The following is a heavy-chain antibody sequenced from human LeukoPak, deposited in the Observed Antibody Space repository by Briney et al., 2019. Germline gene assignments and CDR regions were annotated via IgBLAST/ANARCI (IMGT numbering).Heavy chain of an antibody. D-gene: IGHD6-19*01. CDR1: GGSISTTSFY. CDR3: ARHERSVAVAGSFDF. J-gene: IGHJ4*02. Sequence: SETLSLTCTVSGGSISTTSFYWAWIRQPPGKGLEWIGSIYFSGTTHYNPSLKNRVTISVDTSKNNFSLKLTSLTVADTAVYYCARHERSVAVAGSFDFWGQGTLVTVSS. CDR2: IYFSGTT. V-gene: IGHV4-39*01.